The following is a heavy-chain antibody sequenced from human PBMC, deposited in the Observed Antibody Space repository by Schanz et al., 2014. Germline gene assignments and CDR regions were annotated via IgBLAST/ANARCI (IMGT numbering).Heavy chain of an antibody. CDR2: ISNDGSIK. CDR3: AKDLLYGAPMPLNHLDY. J-gene: IGHJ4*02. CDR1: GFTFSSYA. Sequence: QVQLLQFGGGVVQPGRSLRLSCAASGFTFSSYAMHWVRQAPGKGLEWVALISNDGSIKYYADSVEGRFTISRDNSRNTLYLQMNSLRTEDTAVYYCAKDLLYGAPMPLNHLDYWGQGTLVNVSS. D-gene: IGHD2-2*01. V-gene: IGHV3-30-3*01.